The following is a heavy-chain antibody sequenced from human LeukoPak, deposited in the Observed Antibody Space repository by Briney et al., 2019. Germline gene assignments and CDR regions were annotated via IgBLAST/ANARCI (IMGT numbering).Heavy chain of an antibody. Sequence: SVKVSCKASGGTFSSYAFSWERQAPGQGLEWMGGIIPLLGTANYAQKFQGRVTITADTSSSTVYMELRSLRSDDTAVYYCARGSRTGWYYFNYWGQGTLVTVSS. CDR1: GGTFSSYA. D-gene: IGHD6-19*01. CDR2: IIPLLGTA. V-gene: IGHV1-69*06. CDR3: ARGSRTGWYYFNY. J-gene: IGHJ4*02.